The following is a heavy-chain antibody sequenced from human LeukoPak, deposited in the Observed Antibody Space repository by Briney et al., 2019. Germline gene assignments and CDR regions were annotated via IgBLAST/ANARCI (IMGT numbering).Heavy chain of an antibody. D-gene: IGHD3-22*01. Sequence: ASVKVSCKVSGYTLTELSMHWVRQAPGKGLEWMGGFDPEDGETIYAQKFQGRVTMTEDTSTDTAYMELSSLRSEDTAVYYCAIPRGYYYDSSEEAYFDYWGQGTLVTVYS. CDR2: FDPEDGET. CDR3: AIPRGYYYDSSEEAYFDY. V-gene: IGHV1-24*01. CDR1: GYTLTELS. J-gene: IGHJ4*02.